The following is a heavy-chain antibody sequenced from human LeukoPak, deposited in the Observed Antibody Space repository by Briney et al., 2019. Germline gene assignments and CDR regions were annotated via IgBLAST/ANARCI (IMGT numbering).Heavy chain of an antibody. V-gene: IGHV3-21*01. CDR3: ARGVWDNWNMNQAVGAFDI. J-gene: IGHJ3*02. D-gene: IGHD1-20*01. Sequence: PGGSLRLSCAASGFTFSSYSMNWVRQAPGKGLEWVSSISSSSSYIYYADSVKGRFTISRDNAKNSLYLQMNSLTAEDTAVYYCARGVWDNWNMNQAVGAFDIWGQGTMVTVSS. CDR2: ISSSSSYI. CDR1: GFTFSSYS.